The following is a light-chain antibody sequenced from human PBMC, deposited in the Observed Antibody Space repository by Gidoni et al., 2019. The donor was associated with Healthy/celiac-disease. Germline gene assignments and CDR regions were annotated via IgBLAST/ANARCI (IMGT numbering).Light chain of an antibody. CDR1: QSISSW. J-gene: IGKJ2*01. CDR3: QQYNSYSPT. Sequence: DIQMTQSPSTLSASVGDRVTITCRASQSISSWLAWYQQKPGKAPKLLIYKASSLESGVPSRFSGSGSGTEFTVTISSLQPDDFATYYCQQYNSYSPTFXXXTKLEIK. V-gene: IGKV1-5*03. CDR2: KAS.